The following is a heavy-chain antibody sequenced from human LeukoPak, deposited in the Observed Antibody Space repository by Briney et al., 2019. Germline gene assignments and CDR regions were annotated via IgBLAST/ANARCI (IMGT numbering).Heavy chain of an antibody. CDR3: ARSDSSGWYED. V-gene: IGHV1-18*01. J-gene: IGHJ4*02. CDR2: ISTYNGNT. Sequence: ASVEVPCKASGYTFTSYGISWVRQAPGQGLEWMGWISTYNGNTNYAQKLQGRVTMTTDTSTSTAYMELRSLRSDDTAMYYCARSDSSGWYEDWGQGTLVTVSS. CDR1: GYTFTSYG. D-gene: IGHD6-19*01.